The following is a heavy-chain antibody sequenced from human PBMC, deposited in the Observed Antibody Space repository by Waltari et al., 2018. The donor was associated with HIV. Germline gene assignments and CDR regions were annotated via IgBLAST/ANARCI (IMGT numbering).Heavy chain of an antibody. Sequence: EVQLVESGGGLVQPGGSLRLSCAASGFTFSSYSMNWVRQAPGKGLEWVSYISSSSSTIYYADSVKGRFTISRDNTKNSLYLQMNSLRAEDTAVYYCARDRGHWDDWGQGTLVTVSS. J-gene: IGHJ4*02. V-gene: IGHV3-48*04. CDR2: ISSSSSTI. CDR1: GFTFSSYS. CDR3: ARDRGHWDD.